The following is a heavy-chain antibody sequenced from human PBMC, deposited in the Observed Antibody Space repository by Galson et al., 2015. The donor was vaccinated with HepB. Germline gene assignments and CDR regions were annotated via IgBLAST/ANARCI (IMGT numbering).Heavy chain of an antibody. J-gene: IGHJ6*03. V-gene: IGHV1-2*02. D-gene: IGHD2-2*01. CDR2: INPNSGGT. CDR3: ARGGGYCSSTSCLADYYYYMDV. CDR1: GYTFTSYG. Sequence: SVKVSCKASGYTFTSYGISWVRQAPGQGLEWMGWINPNSGGTNYAQKFQGRVTMTRDTSISTAYMELSRLRSDDTAVYYCARGGGYCSSTSCLADYYYYMDVWGKGTTVTVSS.